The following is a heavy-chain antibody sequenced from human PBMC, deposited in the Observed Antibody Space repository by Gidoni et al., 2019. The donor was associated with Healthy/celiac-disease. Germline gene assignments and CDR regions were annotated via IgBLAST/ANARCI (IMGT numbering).Heavy chain of an antibody. Sequence: QVQLVQSGAEVKKPGASVKVSCTASGYTFTSYDITWVRQAPRQGLEWMGWMNPNSGNTGYAQKFQGRVTMTRNTSISTAYMELSSLRSGYTAVYYCARVNYDFWSGYSYYYGMDVWGQGTTVTVSS. CDR2: MNPNSGNT. CDR1: GYTFTSYD. D-gene: IGHD3-3*01. J-gene: IGHJ6*02. V-gene: IGHV1-8*01. CDR3: ARVNYDFWSGYSYYYGMDV.